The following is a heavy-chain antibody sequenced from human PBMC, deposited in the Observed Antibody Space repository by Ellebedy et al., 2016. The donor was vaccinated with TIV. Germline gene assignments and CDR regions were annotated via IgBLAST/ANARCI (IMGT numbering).Heavy chain of an antibody. V-gene: IGHV7-4-1*02. J-gene: IGHJ2*01. CDR3: ARDSRLRDWYFDL. CDR2: INTNTGYP. Sequence: ASVKVSCKASGYTFTSYAMNWVRQAPGQGLEWMGWINTNTGYPTYAQGFTGRFVFSLDTSVSTAYLQISSLEAEDTAVYFCARDSRLRDWYFDLWGRGTLVTVPS. CDR1: GYTFTSYA.